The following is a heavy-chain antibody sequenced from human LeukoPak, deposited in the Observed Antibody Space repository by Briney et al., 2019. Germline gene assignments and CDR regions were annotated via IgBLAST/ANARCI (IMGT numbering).Heavy chain of an antibody. Sequence: PSETLSLTCTVSGASITRYFWNWIRQPPGKELEWIGYISSGGSTNYNPSLKSRVTISIDTSKNQFSLKLTSATAADTAVYYCARVEGSCRGAGCYPFSFDDWGQGNLVTVSS. J-gene: IGHJ4*02. V-gene: IGHV4-59*01. D-gene: IGHD2-15*01. CDR1: GASITRYF. CDR2: ISSGGST. CDR3: ARVEGSCRGAGCYPFSFDD.